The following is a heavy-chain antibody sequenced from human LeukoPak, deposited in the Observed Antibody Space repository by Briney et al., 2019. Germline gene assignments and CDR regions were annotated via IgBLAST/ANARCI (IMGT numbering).Heavy chain of an antibody. Sequence: PSETLSLTCTVSGGSISSYYWSWIRQPAGRGLEWIGRIYTSGSTNYNPSLKSRVTMSVDTSKNQFSLKLSSVTAADTAVYYCARDLHYDFWSGYYDWGQGTLVTVSS. J-gene: IGHJ4*02. CDR1: GGSISSYY. D-gene: IGHD3-3*01. CDR2: IYTSGST. CDR3: ARDLHYDFWSGYYD. V-gene: IGHV4-4*07.